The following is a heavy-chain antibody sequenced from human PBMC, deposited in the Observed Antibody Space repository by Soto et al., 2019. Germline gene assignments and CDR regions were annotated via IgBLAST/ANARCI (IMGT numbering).Heavy chain of an antibody. D-gene: IGHD2-21*02. CDR1: GGSISGYY. Sequence: SETLSLTCTVSGGSISGYYWSWIRQPPGKRLEWIGYIDYYGSTNYNPSLKSRVTISVDTSKKQFSLKLNSVTAADTAVYYCARDLWGYCGADCYPLDVWGQGTTVTVS. CDR3: ARDLWGYCGADCYPLDV. CDR2: IDYYGST. J-gene: IGHJ6*02. V-gene: IGHV4-59*01.